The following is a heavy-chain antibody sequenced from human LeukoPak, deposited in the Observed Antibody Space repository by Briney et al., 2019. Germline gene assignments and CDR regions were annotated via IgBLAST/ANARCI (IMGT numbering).Heavy chain of an antibody. CDR3: ASVNWIGDHG. CDR1: GFTFSSYG. Sequence: GRSLRLSCAASGFTFSSYGMHWVRQAPGKGLEWVAVIWYDGSNKYYADSVKGRFTISRDSAKETVYLQMNRLRADDTAVYYCASVNWIGDHGWGQGTLVTVSS. CDR2: IWYDGSNK. J-gene: IGHJ4*02. D-gene: IGHD3-3*01. V-gene: IGHV3-33*01.